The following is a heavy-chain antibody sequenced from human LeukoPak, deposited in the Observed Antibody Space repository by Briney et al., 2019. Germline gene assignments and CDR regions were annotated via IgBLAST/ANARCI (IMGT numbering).Heavy chain of an antibody. CDR2: IIPIFGTA. D-gene: IGHD5-24*01. CDR3: ARDLLGDGYDAFDI. CDR1: GYTFTSYY. J-gene: IGHJ3*02. Sequence: GASVKVSCKASGYTFTSYYMHWVRQAPGQGLEWMGGIIPIFGTANYAQKFQGRVTITADKSTSTAYMELSSLRSEDTAVYYCARDLLGDGYDAFDIWGQGTMVTVSS. V-gene: IGHV1-69*06.